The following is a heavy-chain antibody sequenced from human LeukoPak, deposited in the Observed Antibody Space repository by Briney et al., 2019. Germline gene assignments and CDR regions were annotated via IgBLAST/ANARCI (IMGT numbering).Heavy chain of an antibody. D-gene: IGHD6-19*01. CDR2: IYSGGIT. Sequence: GGSLRLSCAASGFTVTTNYMSWVRQAPGKGLEWVSVIYSGGITYYADSVKGRFTNSRDSSKNTLYLQMNSLRVEDTAVYYCARRHSSGSSWGQGTLVTVSS. CDR1: GFTVTTNY. V-gene: IGHV3-66*02. J-gene: IGHJ4*02. CDR3: ARRHSSGSS.